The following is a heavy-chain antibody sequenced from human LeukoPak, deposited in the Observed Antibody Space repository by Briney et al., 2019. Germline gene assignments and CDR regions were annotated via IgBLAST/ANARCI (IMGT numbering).Heavy chain of an antibody. CDR3: VTYFVNGGGRGH. CDR2: NQNP. Sequence: GSLRLSCAASGFTVSNNHISWVRQAPGKGLEWIGHNQNPSYNPSLKSRVVISIHTSRNQFSLTLNTVTAADTATYFCVTYFVNGGGRGHWGPGALVTVSS. D-gene: IGHD3-9*01. J-gene: IGHJ4*02. V-gene: IGHV4-59*02. CDR1: GFTVSNNH.